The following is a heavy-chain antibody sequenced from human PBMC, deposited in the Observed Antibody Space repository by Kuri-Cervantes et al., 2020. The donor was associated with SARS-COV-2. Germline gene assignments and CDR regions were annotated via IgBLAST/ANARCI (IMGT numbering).Heavy chain of an antibody. Sequence: GSLRLSCTVSGGSISSSSYYWGWIRQPPGKGLEWIGSIYYSGSTYYNPSLKSRVTISVDTSKNQFSLQLRSVTAADTAVYYCARDGGIWHYYMDVWGKGTAVTVSS. J-gene: IGHJ6*03. CDR1: GGSISSSSYY. CDR2: IYYSGST. CDR3: ARDGGIWHYYMDV. D-gene: IGHD1-14*01. V-gene: IGHV4-39*02.